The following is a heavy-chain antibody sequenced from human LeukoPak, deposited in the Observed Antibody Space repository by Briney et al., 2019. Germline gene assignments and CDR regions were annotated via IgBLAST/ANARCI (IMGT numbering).Heavy chain of an antibody. V-gene: IGHV3-23*01. D-gene: IGHD1-26*01. CDR3: AKDQRWELPHYLDS. CDR1: GFTFSSSA. Sequence: GGSLRLSCAASGFTFSSSAMSWVRQVPGKGLEWVSGISASGGSTSYADSVRGRFTISRDNSKNTLYVQMNSLRDEDTAVYYCAKDQRWELPHYLDSWGQGTLVTVSS. J-gene: IGHJ4*02. CDR2: ISASGGST.